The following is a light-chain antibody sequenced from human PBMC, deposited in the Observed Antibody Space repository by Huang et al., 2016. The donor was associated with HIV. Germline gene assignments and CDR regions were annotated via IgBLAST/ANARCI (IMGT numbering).Light chain of an antibody. CDR3: QQYEDLPYT. V-gene: IGKV1-33*01. J-gene: IGKJ2*01. Sequence: DIQMTQSPSSLSASGGDRVTVTCQASQDLTNFLNWYQQKPGKAPKLLIDDASKLESGVPSRFTGSGSGTFFTVTISSLQPEDFATYYCQQYEDLPYTFGQGTKLEIK. CDR2: DAS. CDR1: QDLTNF.